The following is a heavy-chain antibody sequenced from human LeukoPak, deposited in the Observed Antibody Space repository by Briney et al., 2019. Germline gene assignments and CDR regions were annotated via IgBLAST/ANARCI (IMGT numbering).Heavy chain of an antibody. V-gene: IGHV3-23*01. J-gene: IGHJ6*02. Sequence: PGGSLRLSCAASGFTFSRYTMNWVRQAPGKGLEWVSAISGSGGSTYYADSVKGRFTISRDNSKNTLYLQMNSLRAEDTAVYYCAKAIVVVVAAPYYYYGMDVWGQGTTVTVSS. CDR1: GFTFSRYT. D-gene: IGHD2-15*01. CDR2: ISGSGGST. CDR3: AKAIVVVVAAPYYYYGMDV.